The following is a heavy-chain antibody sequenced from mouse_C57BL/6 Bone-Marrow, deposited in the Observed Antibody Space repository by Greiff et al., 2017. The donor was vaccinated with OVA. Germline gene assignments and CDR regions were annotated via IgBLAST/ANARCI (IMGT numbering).Heavy chain of an antibody. V-gene: IGHV1-19*01. J-gene: IGHJ1*03. CDR1: GYTFTDYY. CDR2: INPYNGGT. Sequence: EVQLQQSGPVLVKPGASVKMSCKASGYTFTDYYMNWVKQSHGKSLEWIGVINPYNGGTSYNQKFKGKATLTVDKSSSTAYMELNSLTYEDSAVAYCAREGGCWYFDVWGKGTTVTVSS. CDR3: AREGGCWYFDV.